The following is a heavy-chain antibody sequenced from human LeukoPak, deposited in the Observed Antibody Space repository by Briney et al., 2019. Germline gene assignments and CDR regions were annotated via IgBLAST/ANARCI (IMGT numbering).Heavy chain of an antibody. D-gene: IGHD2-2*01. V-gene: IGHV3-30*18. CDR1: GFTFSSYG. CDR3: AKDGYPLGYCSSTSCPYYFNY. J-gene: IGHJ4*02. CDR2: ISYDGSDK. Sequence: GGSLRLSCAASGFTFSSYGLHWVRQAPGKGLEWVAVISYDGSDKYYADSVKGRFTISRDNSKNTLYLQMNSLRTEDTAVYYCAKDGYPLGYCSSTSCPYYFNYWGQGTLVTVSS.